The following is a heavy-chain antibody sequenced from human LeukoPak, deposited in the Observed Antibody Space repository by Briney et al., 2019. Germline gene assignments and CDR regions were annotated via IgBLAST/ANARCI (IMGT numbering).Heavy chain of an antibody. Sequence: ASVKVSCKASEDSFTGYYIHWVRQAPGQGPEWMGWINPHNGGAKYADRLQGRVTMTRDTSTGTAYMELSRLRSDDTAVYYCARGGAGSAYYGWDFFRFDYWGQGTLVTVSS. CDR1: EDSFTGYY. J-gene: IGHJ4*02. D-gene: IGHD4-17*01. CDR3: ARGGAGSAYYGWDFFRFDY. V-gene: IGHV1-2*02. CDR2: INPHNGGA.